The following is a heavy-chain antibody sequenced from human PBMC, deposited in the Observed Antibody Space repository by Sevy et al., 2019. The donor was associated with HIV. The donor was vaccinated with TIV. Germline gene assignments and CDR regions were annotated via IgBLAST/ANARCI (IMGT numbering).Heavy chain of an antibody. CDR2: IWYDGSSK. CDR1: QFNFDTYA. V-gene: IGHV3-33*01. J-gene: IGHJ4*02. CDR3: ATNMVHAGAYDSYFNF. D-gene: IGHD3-10*01. Sequence: GGSLRLSRVASQFNFDTYAIHWVRQAPGKGLEWVAMIWYDGSSKDYAESVKGRFAISRDNSQNTAFLQMNSLRAEDTGVYYCATNMVHAGAYDSYFNFWGQGSLVTVSS.